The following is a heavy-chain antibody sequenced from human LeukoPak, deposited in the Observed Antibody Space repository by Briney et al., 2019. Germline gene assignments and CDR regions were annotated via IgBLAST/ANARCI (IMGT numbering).Heavy chain of an antibody. CDR3: ARVTGGYFDY. V-gene: IGHV3-30*03. D-gene: IGHD1-14*01. Sequence: GGSLRLSCAASGFTFSSYGMHWVRQAPGKGLEWVAVISYDGSNKYYADSVKGRFTISRDNSKNTLYLQMNSLRAEDTAVYYCARVTGGYFDYWGQGTLVTVSS. CDR1: GFTFSSYG. J-gene: IGHJ4*02. CDR2: ISYDGSNK.